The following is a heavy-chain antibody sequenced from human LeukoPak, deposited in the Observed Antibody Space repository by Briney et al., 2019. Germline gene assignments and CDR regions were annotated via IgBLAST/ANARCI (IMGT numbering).Heavy chain of an antibody. D-gene: IGHD3-9*01. V-gene: IGHV4-39*01. J-gene: IGHJ4*02. CDR1: GGSISSSSYY. Sequence: SETLSPTCTVSGGSISSSSYYWGWIRQPPGKGLEWIGSIYYSGSTYYNPSLKSRVTISVDTSKNQFSLKLSSVTAADTAVYYCARHVTGLRYFDWLLYFDYWGQGTLVTVSS. CDR3: ARHVTGLRYFDWLLYFDY. CDR2: IYYSGST.